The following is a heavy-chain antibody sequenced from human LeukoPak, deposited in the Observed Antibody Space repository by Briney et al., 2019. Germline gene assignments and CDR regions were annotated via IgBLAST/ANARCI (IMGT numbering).Heavy chain of an antibody. CDR2: ILSDGRNK. CDR3: AKDRRNSWTTDY. Sequence: PGTSLRLSCAASGFTFSSDAMHWVRQAPGKGLEWVAIILSDGRNKYYADPVKGRFTISRDNSKNTLYLQMNSLRAEDTALYYCAKDRRNSWTTDYWGQGTLVTVSS. D-gene: IGHD6-13*01. J-gene: IGHJ4*02. CDR1: GFTFSSDA. V-gene: IGHV3-30*18.